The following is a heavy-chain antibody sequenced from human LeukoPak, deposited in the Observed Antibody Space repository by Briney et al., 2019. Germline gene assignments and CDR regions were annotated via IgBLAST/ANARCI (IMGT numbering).Heavy chain of an antibody. V-gene: IGHV4-31*03. CDR1: GDSVSSGGYY. J-gene: IGHJ5*02. D-gene: IGHD3-22*01. Sequence: SETLSLTCTVSGDSVSSGGYYWSWIRQHPVRGLEWIGYIYSSGSTFYNPSLKSRLALSKDTSKNQFSLNLSSVTAADTAVYYCARGYDSNSYSPGFDPWGQGTPVTVSS. CDR3: ARGYDSNSYSPGFDP. CDR2: IYSSGST.